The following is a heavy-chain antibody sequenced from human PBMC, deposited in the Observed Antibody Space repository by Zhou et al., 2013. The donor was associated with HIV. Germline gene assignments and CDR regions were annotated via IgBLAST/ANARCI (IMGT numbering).Heavy chain of an antibody. CDR1: GYTFTRYS. D-gene: IGHD5-18*01. Sequence: QVQLVQSGAEVKKPGASVKVSCKASGYTFTRYSVHWVRQAPGQGPEWMGIINPNSGGTNYAQKFQGRVTMTRDTSISTAYMELSRLRSDDTAVYYCARDRGIQLWWFDYWGQGTLVTVSS. CDR2: INPNSGGT. CDR3: ARDRGIQLWWFDY. J-gene: IGHJ4*02. V-gene: IGHV1-2*02.